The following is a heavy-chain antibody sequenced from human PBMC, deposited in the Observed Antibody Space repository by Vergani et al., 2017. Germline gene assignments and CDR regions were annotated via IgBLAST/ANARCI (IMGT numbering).Heavy chain of an antibody. CDR1: GGSISSSSYY. CDR2: IYYSGST. Sequence: QLQLQESGPGLVKPSETLSLTCTVSGGSISSSSYYWGWIRQPPGKGLEWFGSIYYSGSTYYHPSLKSRVTISVDPSKNQFSLKLSSVTAADTAVYYCARDLVESSGYYNYYYGMDVWGQGTTVTVSS. J-gene: IGHJ6*02. D-gene: IGHD3-22*01. V-gene: IGHV4-39*07. CDR3: ARDLVESSGYYNYYYGMDV.